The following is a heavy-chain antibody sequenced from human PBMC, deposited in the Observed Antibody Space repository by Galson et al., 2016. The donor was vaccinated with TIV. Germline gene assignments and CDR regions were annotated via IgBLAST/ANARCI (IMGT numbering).Heavy chain of an antibody. D-gene: IGHD6-19*01. J-gene: IGHJ4*02. Sequence: SLRLSCADSRSTFGSSWMNWVRQAPGKGLEWVANINGDGTEIKYVGSVKGRFTISRDNAKNSLYLQMSNLRVEDTAIYYCAQWLGTSNSWGQGTLVTVSS. CDR1: RSTFGSSW. V-gene: IGHV3-7*01. CDR2: INGDGTEI. CDR3: AQWLGTSNS.